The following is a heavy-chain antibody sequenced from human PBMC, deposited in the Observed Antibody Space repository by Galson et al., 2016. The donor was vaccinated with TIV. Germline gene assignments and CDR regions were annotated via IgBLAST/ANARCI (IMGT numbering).Heavy chain of an antibody. CDR2: IIPMSGAS. J-gene: IGHJ6*02. Sequence: SCKASGGTFSNFAISWVRQAPGQGLEWIGGIIPMSGASKYAQRFQGRVTMTTEESTRTADMELSSLRSDDTAVYYCARAASMANHYYYGMDLWGQGTTVIVSS. V-gene: IGHV1-69*05. CDR1: GGTFSNFA. D-gene: IGHD2/OR15-2a*01. CDR3: ARAASMANHYYYGMDL.